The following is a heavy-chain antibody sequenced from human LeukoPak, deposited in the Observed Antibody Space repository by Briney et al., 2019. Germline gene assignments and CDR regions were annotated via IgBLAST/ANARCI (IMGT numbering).Heavy chain of an antibody. D-gene: IGHD3-22*01. V-gene: IGHV3-23*01. Sequence: GGSLRLSCAASGFTFSSYAMSWVRQAPGKGLEWVSAISGSGGSTYYADSVRGRFTISRDNSKNTLYLQMNSLRAEDTAVYYCAKITFPAYYYDSSGYPDFDYWGQGTLATVSS. CDR1: GFTFSSYA. CDR2: ISGSGGST. J-gene: IGHJ4*02. CDR3: AKITFPAYYYDSSGYPDFDY.